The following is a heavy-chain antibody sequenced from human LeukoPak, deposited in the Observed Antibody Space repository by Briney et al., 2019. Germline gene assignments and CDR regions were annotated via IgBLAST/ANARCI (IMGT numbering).Heavy chain of an antibody. V-gene: IGHV3-30-3*01. Sequence: GGSLRLSCAASGFTFSSYAMHWVRQAPGKGLEWVAVISYDGSNKYYADSVKGRFTISRDNSKNTLYLQMNSLRAEDTAVYYCARVDSSWYPFDYWGQGTLVTVSS. D-gene: IGHD6-13*01. CDR3: ARVDSSWYPFDY. CDR1: GFTFSSYA. CDR2: ISYDGSNK. J-gene: IGHJ4*02.